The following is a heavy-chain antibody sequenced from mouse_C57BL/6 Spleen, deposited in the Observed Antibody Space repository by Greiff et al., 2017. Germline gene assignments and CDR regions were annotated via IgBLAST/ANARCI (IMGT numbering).Heavy chain of an antibody. CDR2: ISSGGSYT. CDR3: ARHDWDSPFAY. V-gene: IGHV5-6*01. CDR1: GFTFSSYG. Sequence: EVMLVESGGDLVKPGGSLKLSCAASGFTFSSYGMSWVRQTPDKRLEWVATISSGGSYTYYPDSVKGRFTISRDNAKNTLYLQMSSLKSEDTAMYYCARHDWDSPFAYWGQGTLVTVSA. D-gene: IGHD2-12*01. J-gene: IGHJ3*01.